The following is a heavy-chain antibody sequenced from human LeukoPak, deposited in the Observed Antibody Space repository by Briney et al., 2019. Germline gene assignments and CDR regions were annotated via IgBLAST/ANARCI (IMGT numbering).Heavy chain of an antibody. D-gene: IGHD5-18*01. CDR2: ITWNGGST. CDR1: GFTFGDYG. Sequence: PGGSLRLSCATSGFTFGDYGMNWVRQAPGKGLEWVSGITWNGGSTGYADSVKGRFTISRDNAKNSLYLQMNSLRAEDTALYHCARDRSYGSFDYWGQGTLVTVSS. CDR3: ARDRSYGSFDY. J-gene: IGHJ4*02. V-gene: IGHV3-20*01.